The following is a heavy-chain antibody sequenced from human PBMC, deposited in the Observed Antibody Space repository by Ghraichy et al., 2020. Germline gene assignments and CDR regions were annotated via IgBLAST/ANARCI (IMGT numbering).Heavy chain of an antibody. J-gene: IGHJ2*01. CDR1: GFTFSSYE. Sequence: GESLNISCAASGFTFSSYEMNWVRQAPGKGLEWVSYISSSGSTIYYADSVKGRFTISRDNAKNSLYLQMNSLRAEDTAVYYCAREYRITMVEGSDYFDLWGRGTLVTVSS. V-gene: IGHV3-48*03. CDR3: AREYRITMVEGSDYFDL. D-gene: IGHD3-10*01. CDR2: ISSSGSTI.